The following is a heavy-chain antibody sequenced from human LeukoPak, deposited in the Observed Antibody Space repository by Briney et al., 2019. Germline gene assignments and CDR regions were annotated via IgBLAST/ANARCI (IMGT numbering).Heavy chain of an antibody. Sequence: GGSLRLSCAASGFTFSSYAMHWVRQAPGKGLEWVAVISYDGSNKYYADSVKGRFTISRDNSKNTLYLQMNSLRAEDTAVYYCAKGSFADYWGQGTLVTVSS. D-gene: IGHD2/OR15-2a*01. CDR2: ISYDGSNK. J-gene: IGHJ4*02. CDR1: GFTFSSYA. CDR3: AKGSFADY. V-gene: IGHV3-30*04.